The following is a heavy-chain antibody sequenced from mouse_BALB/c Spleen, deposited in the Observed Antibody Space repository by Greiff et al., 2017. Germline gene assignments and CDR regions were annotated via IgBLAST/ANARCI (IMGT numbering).Heavy chain of an antibody. CDR2: IDPANGNT. CDR1: GFNIKDTY. Sequence: QLKQSGAELVKPGASVKLSCTASGFNIKDTYMHWVKQRPEQGLEWIGRIDPANGNTKYDPKFQGKATITADTSSNTAYLQLSSLTSEDTAVYYCARDYYGSSPCYFDYWGQGTTLTVSS. V-gene: IGHV14-3*02. J-gene: IGHJ2*01. D-gene: IGHD1-1*01. CDR3: ARDYYGSSPCYFDY.